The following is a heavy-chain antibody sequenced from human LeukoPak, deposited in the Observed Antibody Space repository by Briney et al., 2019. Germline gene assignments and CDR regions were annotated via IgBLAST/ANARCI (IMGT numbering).Heavy chain of an antibody. V-gene: IGHV4-61*01. Sequence: SETLSLTCTVSGGSISSGSYYWSWIRQPPGKGLEWIGYIYYSGSTNYNPSLKSRVTISVDTSKNQFSLKLSSVTAADTAVYYCARKTGKPAAGLGSFDYWGQGTLVTVSS. CDR1: GGSISSGSYY. J-gene: IGHJ4*02. CDR3: ARKTGKPAAGLGSFDY. CDR2: IYYSGST. D-gene: IGHD6-13*01.